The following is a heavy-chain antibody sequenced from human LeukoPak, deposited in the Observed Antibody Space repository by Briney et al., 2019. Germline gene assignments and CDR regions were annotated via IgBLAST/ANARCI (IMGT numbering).Heavy chain of an antibody. Sequence: PGRSLRLSCAASGFTFSSYAMHWVRQAPGKGLEWVAVISYDGGNKYYADSVKGRFTISRDNSKNTLYLQMNSLRAEDTAVYYCARGSGGWFGPGFDYWGQGTLVTVSS. J-gene: IGHJ4*02. D-gene: IGHD3-10*01. V-gene: IGHV3-30-3*01. CDR3: ARGSGGWFGPGFDY. CDR2: ISYDGGNK. CDR1: GFTFSSYA.